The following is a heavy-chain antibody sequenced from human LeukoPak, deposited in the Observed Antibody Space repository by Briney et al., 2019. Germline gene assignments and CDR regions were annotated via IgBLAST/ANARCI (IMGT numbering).Heavy chain of an antibody. J-gene: IGHJ3*02. CDR3: ARGLRRDGYNDAFDI. CDR2: MYYSGST. V-gene: IGHV4-39*01. CDR1: GGSVSSNTYY. D-gene: IGHD5-24*01. Sequence: PSETLSLTCTVSGGSVSSNTYYWGWIRQPPGKGLEWIGSMYYSGSTYYNPSLKSRVTISIDTSKNQFSLKLSSVTAADTAVYYCARGLRRDGYNDAFDIWGQGTMVTVSS.